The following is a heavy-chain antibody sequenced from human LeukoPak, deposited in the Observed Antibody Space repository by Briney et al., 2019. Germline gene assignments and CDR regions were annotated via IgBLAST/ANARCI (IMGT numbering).Heavy chain of an antibody. CDR2: INGGGGEK. CDR3: ARDAGNSGYGCDL. J-gene: IGHJ5*02. V-gene: IGHV3-7*01. D-gene: IGHD5-12*01. CDR1: GFTFSAYY. Sequence: GGSLRLSCVASGFTFSAYYMTWVRQAPGRGLEWVANINGGGGEKNYVDSVKGRFTISRDNARNSLYLQMNNLRGEDTAIYYCARDAGNSGYGCDLWGQGTLVTVSS.